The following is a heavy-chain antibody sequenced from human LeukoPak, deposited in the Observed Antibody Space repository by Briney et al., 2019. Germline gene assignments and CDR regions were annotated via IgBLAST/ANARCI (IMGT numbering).Heavy chain of an antibody. CDR1: GYTFTSYG. J-gene: IGHJ6*02. V-gene: IGHV1-18*01. CDR2: ISAYNGNT. D-gene: IGHD2-2*01. Sequence: ASVKVSCKASGYTFTSYGISWVRQAPGRGLEWMGWISAYNGNTNYAQKLQGRVTMTTDTSTSTAYMELRSLRSDDTAVYYCARYQADIVGIQDAFDYYYDMDGWGQGTTVTVSS. CDR3: ARYQADIVGIQDAFDYYYDMDG.